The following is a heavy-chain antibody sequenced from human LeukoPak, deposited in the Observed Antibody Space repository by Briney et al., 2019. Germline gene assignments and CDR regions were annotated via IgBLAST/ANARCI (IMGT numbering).Heavy chain of an antibody. CDR2: IIPIFGTA. CDR1: GGTFSSYA. D-gene: IGHD1-26*01. V-gene: IGHV1-69*05. J-gene: IGHJ4*02. CDR3: ARDSSVVGATSRYFDY. Sequence: GSSVKVSCKASGGTFSSYAISWVRQAPGQGLEWMGGIIPIFGTANYAQKFQGRVTITTDESTGTAYMELSSLRSEDTAVYYCARDSSVVGATSRYFDYWGQGTLVTVSS.